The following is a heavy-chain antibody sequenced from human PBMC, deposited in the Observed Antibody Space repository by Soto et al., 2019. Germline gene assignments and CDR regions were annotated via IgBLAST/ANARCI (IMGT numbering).Heavy chain of an antibody. CDR3: AHSVLAGLGYYLDY. D-gene: IGHD6-19*01. J-gene: IGHJ4*02. V-gene: IGHV2-5*02. CDR1: GFSLSTTRVA. Sequence: QITLKESGPTLVKHTQTLTLTCTLSGFSLSTTRVAVGWIRQPPGKALEWLALIYWDDDKRYSPFLKSRLTITKDTSKILVVLTMTNIDALYTATYYCAHSVLAGLGYYLDYWGQGTLVTIYS. CDR2: IYWDDDK.